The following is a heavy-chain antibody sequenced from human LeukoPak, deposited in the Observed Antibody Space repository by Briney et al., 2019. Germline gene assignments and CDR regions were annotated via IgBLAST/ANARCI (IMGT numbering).Heavy chain of an antibody. D-gene: IGHD4-17*01. CDR3: ARVRARYGDQEGTFG. V-gene: IGHV3-48*04. Sequence: GGSLRLSCAASGFTFSSYSMNWVRQAPGKGLEWVSYISSSSSTIYYADSVKGRFTISRDNAKNSLYLQMNSLRAEDTAVYYCARVRARYGDQEGTFGWGQGTLVTVSS. CDR2: ISSSSSTI. CDR1: GFTFSSYS. J-gene: IGHJ4*02.